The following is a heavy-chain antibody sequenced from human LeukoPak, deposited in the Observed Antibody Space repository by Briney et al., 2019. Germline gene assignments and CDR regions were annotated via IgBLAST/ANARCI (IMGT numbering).Heavy chain of an antibody. CDR3: AKGRSGRYFLGTDY. Sequence: GGSLRLSCAASGFTFDDYAMHWVRQAPGKGLEWVSGISWNSGSIGYADSVKGRFTISRDNAKNSLYLQMNSLRAEDTALYYCAKGRSGRYFLGTDYWGQGTLVTVSS. D-gene: IGHD1-26*01. V-gene: IGHV3-9*01. CDR2: ISWNSGSI. J-gene: IGHJ4*02. CDR1: GFTFDDYA.